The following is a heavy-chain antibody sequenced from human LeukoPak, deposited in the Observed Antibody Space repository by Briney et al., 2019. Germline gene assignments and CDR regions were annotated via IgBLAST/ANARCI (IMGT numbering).Heavy chain of an antibody. CDR3: ARGGGIFTYYYYMDV. CDR2: IYYSGST. V-gene: IGHV4-59*01. D-gene: IGHD2-15*01. Sequence: PSETLSLTCTVSGGSITSYYWSWIRQPPGKGLEWIGYIYYSGSTNYNPSLKGRVTISVDTSKNQFSLKLSSVTAADTAVYYCARGGGIFTYYYYMDVWGKGTTVTISS. CDR1: GGSITSYY. J-gene: IGHJ6*03.